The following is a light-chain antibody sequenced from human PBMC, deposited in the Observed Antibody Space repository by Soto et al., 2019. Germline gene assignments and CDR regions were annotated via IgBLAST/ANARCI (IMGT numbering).Light chain of an antibody. CDR1: QSVSSY. CDR2: DAA. CDR3: QQRSNWPPIT. Sequence: PGDRATLSCRASQSVSSYLAWYQQNPGQAPRILIYDAANRATGIPARFSGRGCGTDFTPTISSLEPEDFAVYYGQQRSNWPPITFGQGTRVEIK. V-gene: IGKV3-11*01. J-gene: IGKJ5*01.